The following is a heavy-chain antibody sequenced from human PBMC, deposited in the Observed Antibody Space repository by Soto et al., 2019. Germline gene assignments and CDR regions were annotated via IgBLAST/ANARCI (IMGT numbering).Heavy chain of an antibody. J-gene: IGHJ4*02. CDR2: ISSSSSYI. Sequence: GGSLRLSCAASGFSISSYWMHWVRQAPGKGLEWVSSISSSSSYIYYADSVKGRFTISRDNAKNSLYLQWSSLKASDTAMYYCARLTPSHIVNYWGQGTLVTVSS. V-gene: IGHV3-21*04. CDR1: GFSISSYW. CDR3: ARLTPSHIVNY. D-gene: IGHD5-12*01.